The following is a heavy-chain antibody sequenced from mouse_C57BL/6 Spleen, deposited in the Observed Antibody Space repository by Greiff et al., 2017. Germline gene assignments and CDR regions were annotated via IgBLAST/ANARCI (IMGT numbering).Heavy chain of an antibody. CDR1: GFSLTSYG. V-gene: IGHV2-2*01. J-gene: IGHJ3*01. CDR3: AGYDYDVAWFAY. CDR2: IWSGGST. Sequence: VKVIESGPGLVQPSQSLSITCTVSGFSLTSYGVHWVRQSPGKGLEWLGVIWSGGSTDYNAAFISRLSISKDNSKSQVFFKMNSLQADDTAIYYCAGYDYDVAWFAYWGQGTLVTVSA. D-gene: IGHD2-4*01.